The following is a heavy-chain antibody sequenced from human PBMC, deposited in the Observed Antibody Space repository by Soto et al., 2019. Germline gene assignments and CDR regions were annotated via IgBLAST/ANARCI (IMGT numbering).Heavy chain of an antibody. J-gene: IGHJ4*02. CDR3: ARDKYYDSTGTVDF. D-gene: IGHD3-22*01. CDR1: GGSITSYF. CDR2: SYHRGNT. Sequence: SETLALTCTVSGGSITSYFWTWIRQPPGKGLEWIGYSYHRGNTNYNPSLKSRVTFSVDTSKNQFSLKLSSVTAADTAVYYRARDKYYDSTGTVDFWGQGTLVTVS. V-gene: IGHV4-59*01.